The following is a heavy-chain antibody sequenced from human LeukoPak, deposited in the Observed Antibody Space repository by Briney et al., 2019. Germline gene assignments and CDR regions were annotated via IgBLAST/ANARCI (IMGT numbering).Heavy chain of an antibody. V-gene: IGHV4-59*01. J-gene: IGHJ3*02. CDR2: ISYSETT. D-gene: IGHD5/OR15-5a*01. Sequence: SETLSLTCTVSGGSISSFYWSWIRQPPGKGLEYIGYISYSETTSYNPSLKSRVTISIDTSKNQFSLKLTSVTAADTAVYYCARDKGLPQAFDIWGQGTMVTVSS. CDR1: GGSISSFY. CDR3: ARDKGLPQAFDI.